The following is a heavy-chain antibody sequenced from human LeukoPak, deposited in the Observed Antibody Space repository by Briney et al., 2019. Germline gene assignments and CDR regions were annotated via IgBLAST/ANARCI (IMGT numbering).Heavy chain of an antibody. CDR1: GGSFSGYY. J-gene: IGHJ3*02. D-gene: IGHD3-22*01. CDR3: ARLTTYYDSSGYYLDAFDI. Sequence: PSETLSLTCAVNGGSFSGYYWTWLRQPPGKGLEWIGEIYHSGKTNYNPSLKSRVIISVDKSKNHFSLKLNSVTAADTAVYYCARLTTYYDSSGYYLDAFDIWGQGTMVTVSS. V-gene: IGHV4-34*01. CDR2: IYHSGKT.